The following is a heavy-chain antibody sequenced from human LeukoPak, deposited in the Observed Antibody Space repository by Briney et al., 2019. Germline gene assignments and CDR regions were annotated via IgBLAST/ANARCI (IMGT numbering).Heavy chain of an antibody. CDR3: ATLAARNYGDGDYFDY. D-gene: IGHD4-17*01. Sequence: PRASVKVSCKVSGYTLTELSMHWVRQAPGKGLEWMGGFHPEDGETIYAQKFQGRVTMTEDTSTDTAYMELSSLRSEDTAVYYCATLAARNYGDGDYFDYWGQGTLVTVSS. CDR2: FHPEDGET. V-gene: IGHV1-24*01. CDR1: GYTLTELS. J-gene: IGHJ4*02.